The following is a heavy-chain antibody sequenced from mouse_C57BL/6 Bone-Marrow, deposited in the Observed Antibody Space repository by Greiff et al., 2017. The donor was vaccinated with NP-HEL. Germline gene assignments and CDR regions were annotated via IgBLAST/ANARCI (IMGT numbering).Heavy chain of an antibody. CDR1: GYTFTSYW. V-gene: IGHV1-50*01. CDR3: ARSYYGYD. Sequence: QVQLQQPGAELVKPGASVKLSCKASGYTFTSYWMQWVKQRPGQGLEWIGEIDPSDSYTNYNQKFKGKATLTVDTSSSTAYMQLSSLTSEDSAVYYCARSYYGYDWGKGTTLTVSS. J-gene: IGHJ2*01. CDR2: IDPSDSYT. D-gene: IGHD2-9*01.